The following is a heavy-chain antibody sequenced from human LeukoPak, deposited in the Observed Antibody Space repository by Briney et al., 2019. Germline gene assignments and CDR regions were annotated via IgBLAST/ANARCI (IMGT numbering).Heavy chain of an antibody. CDR1: EFIFSDYW. J-gene: IGHJ5*02. Sequence: GGSLRLSCVASEFIFSDYWMSWVRQAPGKGLEWVANIKQGGREERYVSSVKGRFAISRDDAKSTLYLQMDSLSGDDTAVYYCARDNGGWFDTWGRGTLVTVSS. CDR3: ARDNGGWFDT. CDR2: IKQGGREE. V-gene: IGHV3-7*03. D-gene: IGHD3-10*01.